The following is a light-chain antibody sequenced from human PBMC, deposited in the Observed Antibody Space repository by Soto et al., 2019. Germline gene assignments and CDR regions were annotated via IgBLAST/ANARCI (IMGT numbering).Light chain of an antibody. Sequence: IRMTQSPSSLSASTGDRVTITCRASQGISSYLAWYQQKPGKAPKLLIYAASTLQSGVPSRFTGSGSGTEFTLTISSLQPEDFATYYCHQSYIIPVTFGGGTKVDIK. CDR3: HQSYIIPVT. CDR1: QGISSY. CDR2: AAS. V-gene: IGKV1-8*01. J-gene: IGKJ4*01.